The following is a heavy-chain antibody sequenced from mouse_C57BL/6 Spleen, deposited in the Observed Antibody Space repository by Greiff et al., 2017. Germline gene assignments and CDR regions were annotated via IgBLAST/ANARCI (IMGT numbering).Heavy chain of an antibody. CDR1: GYTFTSYW. J-gene: IGHJ4*01. D-gene: IGHD1-1*01. CDR2: IDPSDSYT. Sequence: VQLQQPGAELVMPGASVKLSCKASGYTFTSYWMHWVKQRPGQGLEWIGEIDPSDSYTNYNQKFKGKSTVTVDKSSSTAYMQLSSLTSEDSAVYYCARHYVYAMDYWGQGTSVTVSS. CDR3: ARHYVYAMDY. V-gene: IGHV1-69*01.